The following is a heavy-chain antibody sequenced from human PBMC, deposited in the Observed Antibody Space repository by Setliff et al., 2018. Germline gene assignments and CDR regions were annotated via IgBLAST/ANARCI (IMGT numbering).Heavy chain of an antibody. CDR1: GGSISSGGYY. V-gene: IGHV4-61*08. Sequence: PSETLSLTCTVSGGSISSGGYYWSWIRQHPGKGLEWIGYIYYSGSTNYNPSLKSRVTISVDTSKNQFSLKLSSVTAADTAVYYCARDQGRDYYYYYYMDVWGKGTTVTVSS. D-gene: IGHD3-10*01. CDR2: IYYSGST. J-gene: IGHJ6*03. CDR3: ARDQGRDYYYYYYMDV.